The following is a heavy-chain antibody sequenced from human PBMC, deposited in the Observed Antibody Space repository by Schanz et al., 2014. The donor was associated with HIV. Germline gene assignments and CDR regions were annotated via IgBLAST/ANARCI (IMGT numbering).Heavy chain of an antibody. CDR2: ITWNSGTI. D-gene: IGHD1-7*01. V-gene: IGHV3-9*01. Sequence: EVQLLESGGGLVQPGGSLRLSCAASGFTFTSYAMSWVRQAPGKGLEWVSSITWNSGTIVYADSVKGRFTISRDNAKDSLILQMNSLRAEDTAVYYCAKDRITGTTGVPYYYYGMDVWGQGTTVTVSS. CDR3: AKDRITGTTGVPYYYYGMDV. J-gene: IGHJ6*02. CDR1: GFTFTSYA.